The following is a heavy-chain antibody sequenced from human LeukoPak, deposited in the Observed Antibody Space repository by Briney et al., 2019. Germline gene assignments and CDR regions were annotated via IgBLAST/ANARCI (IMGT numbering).Heavy chain of an antibody. J-gene: IGHJ4*02. D-gene: IGHD3-10*01. Sequence: ASVKVSCKASSYTFSRYGISWVRQAPGQGLEWMGWISAYNGNTNYAQKLQGRVTMTTDTSTSTAYMELRSLRSDDTAVYYCARALLWFGELSFRYYFDYWGQGTLVTVSS. CDR1: SYTFSRYG. V-gene: IGHV1-18*01. CDR2: ISAYNGNT. CDR3: ARALLWFGELSFRYYFDY.